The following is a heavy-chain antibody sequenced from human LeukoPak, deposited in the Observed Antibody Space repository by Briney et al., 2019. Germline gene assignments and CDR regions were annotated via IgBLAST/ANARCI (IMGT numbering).Heavy chain of an antibody. CDR1: GFTFSSYS. CDR2: ISSSSSYI. V-gene: IGHV3-21*01. CDR3: ARLRGYSGYDLGYYFDY. D-gene: IGHD5-12*01. J-gene: IGHJ4*02. Sequence: GGSPRLSCAASGFTFSSYSMNWVRQAPGKGLEWVSSISSSSSYIYYADSVKGRFTISRDNAKNSLYLQMNSLRAEDTAVYYCARLRGYSGYDLGYYFDYWGQGTLVTVSS.